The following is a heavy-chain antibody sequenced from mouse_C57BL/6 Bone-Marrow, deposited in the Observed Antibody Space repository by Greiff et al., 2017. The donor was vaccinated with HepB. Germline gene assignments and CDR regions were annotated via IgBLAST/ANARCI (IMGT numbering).Heavy chain of an antibody. J-gene: IGHJ1*03. V-gene: IGHV3-8*01. CDR2: ISYSGST. CDR3: ARYYGSRYWYFDV. CDR1: GYSITSDY. D-gene: IGHD1-1*01. Sequence: EVQGVELGPGLAKPSQTLSLTCSVTGYSITSDYWNWIRKFPGNKLEYMGYISYSGSTYYNPSLKSRISITRDTSKNQYYLQLNSVTTEDTATYYCARYYGSRYWYFDVWGTGTTVTVSS.